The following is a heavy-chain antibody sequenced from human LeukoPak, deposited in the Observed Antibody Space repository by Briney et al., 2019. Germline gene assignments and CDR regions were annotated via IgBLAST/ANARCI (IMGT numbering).Heavy chain of an antibody. CDR2: MHDGELDL. Sequence: GGSLKSSLKASGYNFTNYWIAWVRQKPGKGHEWMRIMHDGELDLKYRPSFEGQVNISADTSISTAYLEWYSLKASDSAIYYCAKTIASLGSGARYFDPWGQGTMITVSS. D-gene: IGHD5/OR15-5a*01. V-gene: IGHV5-51*01. J-gene: IGHJ5*02. CDR1: GYNFTNYW. CDR3: AKTIASLGSGARYFDP.